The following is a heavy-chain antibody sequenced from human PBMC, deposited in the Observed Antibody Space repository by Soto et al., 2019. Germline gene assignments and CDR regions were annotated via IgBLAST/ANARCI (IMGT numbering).Heavy chain of an antibody. CDR3: AREVLAAGTPVEVDYYYYYGMDV. Sequence: SETLSLTCTVSGGSVSSGSYYWSWIRQPPGKGLEWIGYIYYSGSTNYNPSLKSRVTISVDTSKNQFSLKLSFVTAADTAVYYCAREVLAAGTPVEVDYYYYYGMDVWGQGTTVTVSS. D-gene: IGHD6-13*01. CDR2: IYYSGST. CDR1: GGSVSSGSYY. V-gene: IGHV4-61*01. J-gene: IGHJ6*02.